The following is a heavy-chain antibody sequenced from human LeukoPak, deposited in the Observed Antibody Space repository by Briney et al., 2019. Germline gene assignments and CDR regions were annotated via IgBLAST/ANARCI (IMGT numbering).Heavy chain of an antibody. Sequence: PGGSLRLSCAASGFTFSSYEMNWVRQAPGKGLEWVSYISSSGSTIYYADSVKGRFTISRDNAKNSLYLQMNSLRAEDTAVYYCAKLSSGGSCYSLCWFDPWGQGTLVTVSS. J-gene: IGHJ5*02. CDR2: ISSSGSTI. D-gene: IGHD2-15*01. V-gene: IGHV3-48*03. CDR1: GFTFSSYE. CDR3: AKLSSGGSCYSLCWFDP.